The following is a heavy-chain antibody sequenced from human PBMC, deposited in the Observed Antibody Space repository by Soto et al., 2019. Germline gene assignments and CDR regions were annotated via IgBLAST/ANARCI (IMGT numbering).Heavy chain of an antibody. D-gene: IGHD2-2*01. Sequence: QVQLQESGPGLVKPSGTLSLTCAVSGGSIISNDWWTWVRQPPGKGLEWIGEIYHTGSTNYNPSLESRVSISVDRSKNQFSMKLTSVTAADSAVYYCATFVPVGLLYWGQGDLVTVYS. CDR3: ATFVPVGLLY. V-gene: IGHV4-4*02. CDR1: GGSIISNDW. CDR2: IYHTGST. J-gene: IGHJ4*02.